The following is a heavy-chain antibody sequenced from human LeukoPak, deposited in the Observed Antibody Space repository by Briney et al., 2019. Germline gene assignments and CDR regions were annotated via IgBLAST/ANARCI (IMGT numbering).Heavy chain of an antibody. V-gene: IGHV3-23*01. CDR2: ISASGGST. J-gene: IGHJ2*01. CDR3: AKGVRIGVLGVCSGGRCYGSWYLDL. CDR1: GFNFKSNA. Sequence: PGGSLRRSCVASGFNFKSNAMSWVRQAPGKGLEWVSTISASGGSTNYAESVKGRFTISRDNSENTLYVQMNSLRAEDTAVYYCAKGVRIGVLGVCSGGRCYGSWYLDLWGRGTLVPVSS. D-gene: IGHD2-15*01.